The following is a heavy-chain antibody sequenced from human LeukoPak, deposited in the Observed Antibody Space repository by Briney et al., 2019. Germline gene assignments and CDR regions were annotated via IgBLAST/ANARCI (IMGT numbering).Heavy chain of an antibody. V-gene: IGHV4-39*01. CDR3: ARHRRSGYGGYENAFDL. D-gene: IGHD5-12*01. J-gene: IGHJ3*01. CDR2: ICYSVST. Sequence: PSETLSLTCTVSGDSVSSSTYYWDWIRQPPGKGLEWIGNICYSVSTYYNPSLRSRVTMSVATSKTQFSLRLSSVTAADTAIYYCARHRRSGYGGYENAFDLWGQGTMVSVSS. CDR1: GDSVSSSTYY.